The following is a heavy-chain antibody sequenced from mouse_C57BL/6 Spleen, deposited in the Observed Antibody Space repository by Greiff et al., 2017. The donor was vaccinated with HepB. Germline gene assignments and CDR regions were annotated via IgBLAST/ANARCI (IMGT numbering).Heavy chain of an antibody. D-gene: IGHD1-1*02. V-gene: IGHV14-4*01. CDR1: GFNIKDDY. Sequence: VQLQQSGAELVRPGASVKLSCTASGFNIKDDYMHWVKQRPEQGLEWIGWIDPENGDTEYASKFQGKATITADTSSNTAYLQLSSLTSEDTAVYYCTTGGAGYWGQGTSVTVSS. J-gene: IGHJ4*01. CDR2: IDPENGDT. CDR3: TTGGAGY.